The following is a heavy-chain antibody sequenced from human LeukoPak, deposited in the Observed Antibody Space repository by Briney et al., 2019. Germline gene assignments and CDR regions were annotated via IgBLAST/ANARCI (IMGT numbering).Heavy chain of an antibody. CDR3: ARSSRPNYFDY. CDR2: IYSGGST. Sequence: GGSLRLSCAASGFTVSSNYMSWVRQAPGKGLEWVSVIYSGGSTYYADSVKGRLTISRDNSKNTLYLQMNSLRAEDTAVYYCARSSRPNYFDYWGQGTLVTVSS. D-gene: IGHD2-2*01. CDR1: GFTVSSNY. V-gene: IGHV3-53*01. J-gene: IGHJ4*02.